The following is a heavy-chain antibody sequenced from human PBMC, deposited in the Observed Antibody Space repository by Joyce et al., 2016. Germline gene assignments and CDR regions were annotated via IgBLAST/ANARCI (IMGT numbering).Heavy chain of an antibody. V-gene: IGHV1-58*01. CDR2: IVVGTGHT. D-gene: IGHD1-1*01. Sequence: PLVQSGPEVRKPGTSVKVSCKGSGFPFIGSAVQWVRQDHGERLEWIGMIVVGTGHTNYAQKFQERVTLSRDVSTSTVYLELTSLTSDDSGTYYCAADVGKETTLGAYDTWGQGALVTVSS. CDR1: GFPFIGSA. J-gene: IGHJ5*02. CDR3: AADVGKETTLGAYDT.